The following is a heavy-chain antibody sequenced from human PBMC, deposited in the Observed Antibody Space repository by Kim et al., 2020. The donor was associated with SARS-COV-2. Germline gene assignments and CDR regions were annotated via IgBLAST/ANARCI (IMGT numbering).Heavy chain of an antibody. CDR3: ARESYYGSGIYHFEY. CDR2: IYTSSCT. J-gene: IGHJ4*02. D-gene: IGHD3-10*01. Sequence: GGSLRLSCAASGFNVSSDYMYWVRQAPGKALEWVSVIYTSSCTYYSAAATGRFTISRDDSQNTPLLQMNSLRGEETAVYYFARESYYGSGIYHFEYLGLG. V-gene: IGHV3-53*01. CDR1: GFNVSSDY.